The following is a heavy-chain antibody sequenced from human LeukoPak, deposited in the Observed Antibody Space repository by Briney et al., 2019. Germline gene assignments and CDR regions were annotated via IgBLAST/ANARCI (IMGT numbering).Heavy chain of an antibody. CDR3: ARRHGSGWFYY. V-gene: IGHV4-38-2*02. Sequence: PSETLSLTCTVSGYSISNGYYWDWIRQPPGRGREWSGNIYRSGSTSYNPSLKSRVTISVDTSKNQFSLKVNSVTAADTAVYYCARRHGSGWFYYWGQGTLVTVSS. D-gene: IGHD6-19*01. J-gene: IGHJ4*02. CDR1: GYSISNGYY. CDR2: IYRSGST.